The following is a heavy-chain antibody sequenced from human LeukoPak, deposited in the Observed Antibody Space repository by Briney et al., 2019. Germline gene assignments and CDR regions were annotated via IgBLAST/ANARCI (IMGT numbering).Heavy chain of an antibody. CDR3: ARDHSSRFDC. J-gene: IGHJ4*02. Sequence: SETLSLTCTVSGGSISSYYWSWIRQPPGKGLEWIGYIYYSGSTNYNPSLKSRVTISVDTSKNQFSLKLSSVTAADTAVYYCARDHSSRFDCWGQGTLVTVSS. V-gene: IGHV4-59*01. CDR2: IYYSGST. CDR1: GGSISSYY. D-gene: IGHD2-2*01.